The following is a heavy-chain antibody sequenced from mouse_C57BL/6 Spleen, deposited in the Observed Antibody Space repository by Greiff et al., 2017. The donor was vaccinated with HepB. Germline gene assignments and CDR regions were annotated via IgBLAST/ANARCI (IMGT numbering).Heavy chain of an antibody. Sequence: EVQLQQSGPELVKPGASVKISCKASGYSFTGYYMNWVKQSPEKSLEWIGEINPSTGGTTYNQKFKAKATLTVDKSSSTAYMQLKSLTSEDSAVYDCANYYGSSPRAMDYWGQGTSVTVSS. V-gene: IGHV1-42*01. J-gene: IGHJ4*01. D-gene: IGHD1-1*01. CDR1: GYSFTGYY. CDR3: ANYYGSSPRAMDY. CDR2: INPSTGGT.